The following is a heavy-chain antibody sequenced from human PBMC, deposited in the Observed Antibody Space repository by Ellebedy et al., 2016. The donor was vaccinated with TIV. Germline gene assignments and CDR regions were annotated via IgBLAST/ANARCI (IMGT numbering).Heavy chain of an antibody. J-gene: IGHJ4*02. CDR3: ARGSYGYVGY. V-gene: IGHV3-74*01. D-gene: IGHD5-18*01. CDR2: ISSDGSST. CDR1: GFTFSSYW. Sequence: GESLKISCAASGFTFSSYWMHWVRQAPGKGLVWVSRISSDGSSTSYADSVKGRFTISRDNAKNTMYLQMNSLRAEDTAVYYCARGSYGYVGYWGQGTLVTVSS.